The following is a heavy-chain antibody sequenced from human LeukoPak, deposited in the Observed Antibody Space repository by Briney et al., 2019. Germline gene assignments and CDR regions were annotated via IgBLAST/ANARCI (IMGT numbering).Heavy chain of an antibody. CDR2: ISYDGSNK. D-gene: IGHD5-24*01. CDR3: AKGRDGYNLLEH. J-gene: IGHJ4*02. CDR1: GFTFSSYG. V-gene: IGHV3-30*18. Sequence: GGSLRLSCAASGFTFSSYGMHWVRQAPGKGLEWVAVISYDGSNKYYADSVKGRFTISRDNSKNTLYLQMNSVRAEDTAVYYCAKGRDGYNLLEHWGQGTLVTVSS.